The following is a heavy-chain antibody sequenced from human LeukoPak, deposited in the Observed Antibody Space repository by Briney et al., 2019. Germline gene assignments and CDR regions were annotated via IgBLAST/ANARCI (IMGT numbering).Heavy chain of an antibody. D-gene: IGHD1-1*01. J-gene: IGHJ4*02. CDR1: GGSISSYY. CDR2: IYYSGST. Sequence: SETLSLTCTVPGGSISSYYWSWIRQPPGKGLEWIGYIYYSGSTNYNPSLKSRVTISVDTSKNQFSLKLSSVTAADTAVYYCARDVRTGRDRYFDYWGQGTLVTVSS. V-gene: IGHV4-59*01. CDR3: ARDVRTGRDRYFDY.